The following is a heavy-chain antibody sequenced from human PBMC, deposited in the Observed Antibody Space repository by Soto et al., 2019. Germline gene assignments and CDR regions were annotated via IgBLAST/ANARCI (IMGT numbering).Heavy chain of an antibody. CDR1: GFTFGSHG. CDR2: IYYDGSKK. Sequence: GGSVRLSCTTSGFTFGSHGFHWVRQAPGKGLEWVAAIYYDGSKKYYADSVKGRFTISRDNSINTLHLQMSSVRAEDTAVYHCARDVGVLGPDLACRAQGTLVTVSS. CDR3: ARDVGVLGPDLAC. J-gene: IGHJ1*01. D-gene: IGHD6-6*01. V-gene: IGHV3-33*01.